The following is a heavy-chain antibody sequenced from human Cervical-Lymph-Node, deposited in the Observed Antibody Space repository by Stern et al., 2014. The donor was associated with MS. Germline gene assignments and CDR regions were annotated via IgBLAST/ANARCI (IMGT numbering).Heavy chain of an antibody. J-gene: IGHJ6*02. D-gene: IGHD1-1*01. CDR1: GGTFSNHG. V-gene: IGHV1-69*04. CDR2: IIPVFDLT. Sequence: QVPLQQSGAELKKPGSSVKVSCQASGGTFSNHGVIWGRQAPGQGLECVGRIIPVFDLTNYAQKFQDRVTITADTSTNSAFLELSSLTSEDTAVYYCGRTLGMTLGTAAMDVWGQGTSVTVSS. CDR3: GRTLGMTLGTAAMDV.